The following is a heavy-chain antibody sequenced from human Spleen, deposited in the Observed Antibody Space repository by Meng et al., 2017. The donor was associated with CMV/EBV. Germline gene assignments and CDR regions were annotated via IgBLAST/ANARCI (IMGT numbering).Heavy chain of an antibody. CDR1: GFTFDDYG. D-gene: IGHD3-10*01. J-gene: IGHJ6*02. V-gene: IGHV3-21*01. CDR3: AKERGSDVFYYYYGMDV. CDR2: IGSSGSFI. Sequence: LSLTCAASGFTFDDYGMSWVRQAPGKGLEWVSSIGSSGSFIYYADSVMGRFTISIDNAKNSLYLQMNSLRAEDTAVYYCAKERGSDVFYYYYGMDVWGQGTTVTVSS.